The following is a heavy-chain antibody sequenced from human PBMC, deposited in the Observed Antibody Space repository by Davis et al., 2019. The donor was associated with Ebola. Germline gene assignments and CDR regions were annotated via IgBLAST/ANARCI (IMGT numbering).Heavy chain of an antibody. CDR3: ASLYTAAGTFYYYYYGMDV. CDR1: GGTFSSYA. V-gene: IGHV1-69*06. J-gene: IGHJ6*02. CDR2: IIPIFGTA. D-gene: IGHD6-13*01. Sequence: AASVKVSCKASGGTFSSYAISWVRQAPGQGLEWMGGIIPIFGTANYAQNFQGRVTITADKATTTAYMELSSLRSEDTAVYYCASLYTAAGTFYYYYYGMDVWGQGTTVTVSS.